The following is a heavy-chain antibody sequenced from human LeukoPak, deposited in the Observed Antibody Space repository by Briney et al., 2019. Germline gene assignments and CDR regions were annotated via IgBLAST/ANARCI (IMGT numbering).Heavy chain of an antibody. D-gene: IGHD2-15*01. CDR1: GYTFTSYY. J-gene: IGHJ5*02. Sequence: ASVTVSFKASGYTFTSYYMHWVRQAPGQGFEWMGIINPSGGSTSYAQKFQGRVTITADKSTSTAYMELSSLRSEDTAVYYCARDRPYCSGGSCYSMGWFDPWGQGTLVTVSS. V-gene: IGHV1-46*01. CDR3: ARDRPYCSGGSCYSMGWFDP. CDR2: INPSGGST.